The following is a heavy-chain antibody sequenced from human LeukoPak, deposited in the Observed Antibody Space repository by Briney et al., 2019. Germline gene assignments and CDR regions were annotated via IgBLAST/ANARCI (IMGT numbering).Heavy chain of an antibody. V-gene: IGHV4-39*01. CDR2: VHYSETT. CDR1: GGSISSSIYY. Sequence: PSETLSLTCTVSGGSISSSIYYWGWIRQPPGKGLEWIGSVHYSETTYYNPSLKSRFTISVDTSKNHFSLKLSSVIAADTAVYYYARHRGYYDSRGDGYYFDYWGQGTLVTVSS. CDR3: ARHRGYYDSRGDGYYFDY. J-gene: IGHJ4*02. D-gene: IGHD3-22*01.